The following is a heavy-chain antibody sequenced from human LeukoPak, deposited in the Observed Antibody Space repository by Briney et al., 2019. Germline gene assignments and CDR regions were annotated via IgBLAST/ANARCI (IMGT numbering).Heavy chain of an antibody. Sequence: ASVKVSCKASGYTFSDYAIHWVRQAPGQSLEWMGWITAGTGSTKSTQKFQDRVTISRDTSKTTVYMELRSLTSDDTAVYYCARGRQNGDYIDYWGQGTLVTVSS. D-gene: IGHD4-17*01. V-gene: IGHV1-3*01. CDR3: ARGRQNGDYIDY. J-gene: IGHJ4*02. CDR1: GYTFSDYA. CDR2: ITAGTGST.